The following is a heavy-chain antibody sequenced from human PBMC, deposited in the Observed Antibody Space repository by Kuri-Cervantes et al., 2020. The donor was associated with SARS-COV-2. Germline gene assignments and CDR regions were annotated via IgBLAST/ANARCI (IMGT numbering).Heavy chain of an antibody. Sequence: AALKVPCKASGYTFISYDINWVLQATGQGLEWRGWVNPKSGNTGYAQKFQGGVTMTRNTSISTAYVELSSLRSDDTAVYYCARDYGGNSWGTYYSYSGMDVWGQGTTVTVSS. CDR2: VNPKSGNT. CDR1: GYTFISYD. J-gene: IGHJ6*02. V-gene: IGHV1-8*01. D-gene: IGHD4-23*01. CDR3: ARDYGGNSWGTYYSYSGMDV.